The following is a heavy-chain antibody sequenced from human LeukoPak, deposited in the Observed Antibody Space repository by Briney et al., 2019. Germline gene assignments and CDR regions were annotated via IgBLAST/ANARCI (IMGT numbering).Heavy chain of an antibody. CDR3: ARQPHYGYNSRLEY. CDR1: GGSIRGSY. D-gene: IGHD5-24*01. CDR2: IYDSGSN. J-gene: IGHJ4*02. V-gene: IGHV4-59*08. Sequence: SETLSLTCTVSGGSIRGSYWSWIRQPPGQGLESIGYIYDSGSNNKNPSLRSRVTLPVDTSKNQFSLKLTSVTAADTAVYFCARQPHYGYNSRLEYWGQGILVTVSS.